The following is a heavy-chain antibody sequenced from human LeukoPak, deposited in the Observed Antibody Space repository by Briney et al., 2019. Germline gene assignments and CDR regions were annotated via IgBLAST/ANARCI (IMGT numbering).Heavy chain of an antibody. CDR1: GYNFAPYW. V-gene: IGHV5-51*01. J-gene: IGHJ4*02. D-gene: IGHD1-26*01. CDR2: TFAGYSYT. CDR3: ARHGEAVGATWRDY. Sequence: GESLKISCQSSGYNFAPYWIVWVRQMPGKGLEWMGITFAGYSYTIYSPSFQGQVTMSVDKSISTAYLQWSSLKASDTAMYYCARHGEAVGATWRDYWGQGTLVTVSS.